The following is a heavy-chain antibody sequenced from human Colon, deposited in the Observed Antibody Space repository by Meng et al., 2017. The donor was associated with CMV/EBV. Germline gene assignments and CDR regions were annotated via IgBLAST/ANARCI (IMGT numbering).Heavy chain of an antibody. CDR2: INPSGGST. J-gene: IGHJ4*02. CDR3: ARDMGPPAHDY. CDR1: GYTFISYF. V-gene: IGHV1-46*01. D-gene: IGHD3-10*01. Sequence: ASVKVSCKASGYTFISYFVEWVRQAPGQGLEWMGVINPSGGSTTYAQKFQGRVTMTRDTSTSTVYMELSSLRSEDTAMYYCARDMGPPAHDYWGQGTLGTVSS.